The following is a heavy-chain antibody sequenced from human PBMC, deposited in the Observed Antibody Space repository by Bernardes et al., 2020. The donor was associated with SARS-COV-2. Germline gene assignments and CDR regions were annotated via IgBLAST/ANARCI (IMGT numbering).Heavy chain of an antibody. D-gene: IGHD6-6*01. CDR2: ITTSTYT. Sequence: GGSLRLSRAVSGLTIGDYYMSWIRQAPGRGPEWVSYITTSTYTNYADSVRGRFTVSRDSAKNSLNLQMNSLRAEDTAVYYCAIEGASNVFDMWGQGTMVNVSS. V-gene: IGHV3-11*06. CDR1: GLTIGDYY. CDR3: AIEGASNVFDM. J-gene: IGHJ3*02.